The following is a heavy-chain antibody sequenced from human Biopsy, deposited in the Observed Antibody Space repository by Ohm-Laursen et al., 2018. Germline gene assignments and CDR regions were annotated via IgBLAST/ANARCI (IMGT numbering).Heavy chain of an antibody. J-gene: IGHJ4*02. V-gene: IGHV1-24*01. CDR2: FDREERKT. CDR3: ATGPYYDTRFYYNVRPFDF. Sequence: SVKVSCKVSGYTLTELTIHWVRQTGGKGLEWMGGFDREERKTVYAEKFQGRVTMTEDTSTDTAYMEVTSLRSDDTAVYYCATGPYYDTRFYYNVRPFDFWGQGTLVTVSS. CDR1: GYTLTELT. D-gene: IGHD3-10*01.